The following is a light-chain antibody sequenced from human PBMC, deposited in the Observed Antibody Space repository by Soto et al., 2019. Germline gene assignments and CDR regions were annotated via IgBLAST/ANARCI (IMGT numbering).Light chain of an antibody. Sequence: SYELPQPPSVSVSPGQTARITCSGAALPKQYAYWYQQKPGQAPVLVINKDSGRPSGIPERFSGSSSGTTVTLTISGVQAEDEAVYYCQSADSSTTYVVFGGGTQLTVL. CDR1: ALPKQY. CDR3: QSADSSTTYVV. J-gene: IGLJ3*02. CDR2: KDS. V-gene: IGLV3-25*03.